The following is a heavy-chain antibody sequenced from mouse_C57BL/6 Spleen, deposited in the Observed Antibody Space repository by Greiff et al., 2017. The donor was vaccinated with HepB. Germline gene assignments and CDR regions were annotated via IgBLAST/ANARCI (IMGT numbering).Heavy chain of an antibody. V-gene: IGHV1-18*01. Sequence: EVQLQQSGPELVKPGASVKIPCKASGYTFTDYNMDWVKQSHGKSLEWIGDINPNNGGTIYNQKFKGKATLTVDKSSSTAYMELRSLTSEDTAVYYCARWLYYCNCWYFDVWGTGTTVTVSS. CDR1: GYTFTDYN. CDR3: ARWLYYCNCWYFDV. D-gene: IGHD2-1*01. CDR2: INPNNGGT. J-gene: IGHJ1*03.